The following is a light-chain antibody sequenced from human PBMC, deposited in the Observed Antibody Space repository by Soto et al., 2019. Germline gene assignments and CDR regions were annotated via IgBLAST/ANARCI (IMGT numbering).Light chain of an antibody. CDR2: GAS. Sequence: EIVLTQAPGTLSLSPGERATLSWRASQSVSSSYLAWYQQKPGQAPRLLIYGASSRATGIPDRFSGSGSGTDFTLTISRLEPEDFATYDCLQHNSYPLTFGPGTKVDIK. CDR1: QSVSSSY. J-gene: IGKJ3*01. CDR3: LQHNSYPLT. V-gene: IGKV3-20*01.